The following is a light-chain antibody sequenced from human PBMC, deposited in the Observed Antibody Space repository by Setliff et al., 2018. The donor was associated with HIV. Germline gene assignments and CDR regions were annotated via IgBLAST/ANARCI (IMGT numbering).Light chain of an antibody. J-gene: IGLJ1*01. V-gene: IGLV2-14*01. CDR2: EVS. CDR1: SSDVGDYQS. Sequence: QSVLTQPAPVSGSLGQSITISCTGISSDVGDYQSVSWYQQCPGKAPKLIIYEVSDRPSGVSNRFSGSKSGNTASLTVSRLQAEDEADYFCSSNTSSSPLYVFATGTKVTVL. CDR3: SSNTSSSPLYV.